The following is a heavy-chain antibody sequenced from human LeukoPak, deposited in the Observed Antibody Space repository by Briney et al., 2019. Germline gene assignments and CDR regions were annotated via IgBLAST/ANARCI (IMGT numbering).Heavy chain of an antibody. CDR3: AKIAGGGGGSACAFDI. CDR1: GFTFSSYG. D-gene: IGHD1-26*01. Sequence: GGSLRLSCAASGFTFSSYGMHWVRQAPGKGLVWVARISCDGSNKNYADSVKGRFTISRDNSKNTLYLQMNSLRAEDTAVYYCAKIAGGGGGSACAFDIWGQGTMVTV. J-gene: IGHJ3*02. V-gene: IGHV3-30*18. CDR2: ISCDGSNK.